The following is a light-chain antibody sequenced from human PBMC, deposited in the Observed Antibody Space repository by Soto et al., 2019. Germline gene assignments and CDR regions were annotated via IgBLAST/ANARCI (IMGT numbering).Light chain of an antibody. J-gene: IGKJ4*01. V-gene: IGKV3-15*01. CDR1: QSVSSN. CDR2: GAS. CDR3: QQYNNWPLT. Sequence: EIVMTQSPATLSVSPGERVTLSCRARQSVSSNLAWYQQKPGQAPRLLIYGASTRATGIPARFSGSGSGTEFTLTISSLQSEDFALYYCQQYNNWPLTFGGGTKVEIK.